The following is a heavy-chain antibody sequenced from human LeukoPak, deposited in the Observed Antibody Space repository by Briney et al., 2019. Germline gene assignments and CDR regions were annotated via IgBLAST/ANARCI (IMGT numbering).Heavy chain of an antibody. Sequence: PGGSLRLSCAAAGFTFDGYSMDWVRQAPGKGLEWVSTIGSASTYTHYADAVKGRFTISRDNVRNALSLQMNDLRAEDSAIYCCIKPGADIVPYWGQGTLVTVSS. CDR3: IKPGADIVPY. J-gene: IGHJ4*02. V-gene: IGHV3-21*01. D-gene: IGHD2-15*01. CDR1: GFTFDGYS. CDR2: IGSASTYT.